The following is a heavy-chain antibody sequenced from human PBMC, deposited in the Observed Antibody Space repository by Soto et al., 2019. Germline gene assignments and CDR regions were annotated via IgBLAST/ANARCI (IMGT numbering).Heavy chain of an antibody. Sequence: GSLRLSCAASGFTFSSYSMNWVRQAPGKGLEWVSYISSSGSTIYYADSVKGRFTISRDNAKNSLYLQMNSLRAEDTAVYYCAGAGITMVRGVMGKWGQGTLVTVSS. D-gene: IGHD3-10*01. CDR1: GFTFSSYS. CDR2: ISSSGSTI. CDR3: AGAGITMVRGVMGK. J-gene: IGHJ4*02. V-gene: IGHV3-48*01.